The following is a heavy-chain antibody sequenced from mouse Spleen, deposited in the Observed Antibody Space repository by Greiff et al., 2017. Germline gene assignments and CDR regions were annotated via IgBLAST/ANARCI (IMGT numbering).Heavy chain of an antibody. CDR3: AREGYGNYVGYFDV. Sequence: QVQLQQSGAELVKPGASVKMSCKASGYTFTSYWITWVKQRPGQGLEWIGDIYPGSGSTNYNEKFKSKATLTVDTSSSTAYMQLSSLTSEDSAVYYCAREGYGNYVGYFDVWGAGTTVTVSS. J-gene: IGHJ1*01. V-gene: IGHV1-55*01. CDR2: IYPGSGST. D-gene: IGHD2-10*02. CDR1: GYTFTSYW.